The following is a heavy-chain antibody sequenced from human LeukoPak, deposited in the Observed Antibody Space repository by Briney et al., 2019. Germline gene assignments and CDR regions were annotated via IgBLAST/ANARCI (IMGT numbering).Heavy chain of an antibody. J-gene: IGHJ3*02. CDR2: IYTSGST. Sequence: PSETLSLTCTVSGGSISSYYWSWIRQPPGKGLEWIGYIYTSGSTNYNPSLKSRVTISVDTSKNQFSLKLSSVTAADTAVYYCARSRATATIAFDIWGQGTMVTVSS. CDR1: GGSISSYY. V-gene: IGHV4-4*09. D-gene: IGHD5-24*01. CDR3: ARSRATATIAFDI.